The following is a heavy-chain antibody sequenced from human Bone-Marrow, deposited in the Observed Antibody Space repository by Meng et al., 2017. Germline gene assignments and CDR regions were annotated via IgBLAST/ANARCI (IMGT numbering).Heavy chain of an antibody. D-gene: IGHD3-22*01. J-gene: IGHJ5*02. CDR1: GGSISRGGYY. CDR3: ASTYYYDSTGPNWFGP. V-gene: IGHV4-31*03. CDR2: VYYSGTT. Sequence: QLQESGPGLVKPSQTLSLTCTVSGGSISRGGYYWSWIRQHPGKGLEWIGYVYYSGTTDYNPSLKSRVTISADTSKNQFSLKLSAVTAADTAVYYCASTYYYDSTGPNWFGPWGQGTLVTVAS.